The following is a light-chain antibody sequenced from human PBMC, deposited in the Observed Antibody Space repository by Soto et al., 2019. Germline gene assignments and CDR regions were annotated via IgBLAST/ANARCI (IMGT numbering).Light chain of an antibody. J-gene: IGKJ1*01. CDR2: DAS. CDR1: QDISNY. CDR3: QQYDNLPLTWA. V-gene: IGKV1-33*01. Sequence: DIQMTQSPSSLSASVGDRVTITCQASQDISNYLNWYQQKPGKAPKLLIYDASYLETGVPSRFSGSGSRTDFTFTISCLLPDDIAEYYCQQYDNLPLTWAFGQGTKVEIK.